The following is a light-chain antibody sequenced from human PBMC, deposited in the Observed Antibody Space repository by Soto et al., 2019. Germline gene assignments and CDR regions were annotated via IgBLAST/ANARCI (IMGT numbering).Light chain of an antibody. V-gene: IGKV3-20*01. CDR1: QRVNSSY. CDR2: GAS. J-gene: IGKJ2*01. CDR3: QQYVNSPVT. Sequence: EIVLTQSPDTLYLSPGEGATLSCRASQRVNSSYLAWYQQKPGQAPRLLISGASDRATGVPARVSGSGYGTDFTFTLSRLEPEDFSVYYCQQYVNSPVTFGQGTKLQIK.